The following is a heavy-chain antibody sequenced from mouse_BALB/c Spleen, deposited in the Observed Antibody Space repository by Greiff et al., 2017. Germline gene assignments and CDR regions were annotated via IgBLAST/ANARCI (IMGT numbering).Heavy chain of an antibody. CDR3: ASSSYFDY. Sequence: EVQVVESGGGLVQPGGSRKLSCAASGFTFSSFGMHWVRQAPEKGLEWVAYISSGSSTIYYADTVKGRFTISRDNPKNTLFLQMTSLRSEDTAMYYCASSSYFDYWGQGTTLTVSS. CDR1: GFTFSSFG. CDR2: ISSGSSTI. J-gene: IGHJ2*01. V-gene: IGHV5-17*02. D-gene: IGHD1-1*01.